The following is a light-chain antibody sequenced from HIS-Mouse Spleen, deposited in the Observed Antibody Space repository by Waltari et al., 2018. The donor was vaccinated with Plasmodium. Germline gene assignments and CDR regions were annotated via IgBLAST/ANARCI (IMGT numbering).Light chain of an antibody. CDR1: RRDVGSYNF. V-gene: IGLV2-23*01. J-gene: IGLJ1*01. CDR2: EGS. Sequence: QSALTQPASVSGSPGQSITISCTGTRRDVGSYNFVPWYQQHPGKAPKLMIYEGSKRPSGVSNRFSGSKSGNTASLTISGLQAEDEADYYCCSYAGSSTYVFGTGTKVTVL. CDR3: CSYAGSSTYV.